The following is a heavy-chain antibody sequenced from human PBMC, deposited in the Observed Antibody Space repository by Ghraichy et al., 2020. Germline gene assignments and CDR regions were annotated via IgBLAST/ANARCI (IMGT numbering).Heavy chain of an antibody. CDR3: ARDPTYYYDSSGYLGPVY. D-gene: IGHD3-22*01. Sequence: SVKVSRKASGGTFSSYAISWVRQAPGQGLEWMGGIIPIFGTANYAQKFQGRVTITADKSTSTAYMELSSLRSEDTAVYYCARDPTYYYDSSGYLGPVYWGQGTLVTVSS. CDR2: IIPIFGTA. V-gene: IGHV1-69*06. CDR1: GGTFSSYA. J-gene: IGHJ4*02.